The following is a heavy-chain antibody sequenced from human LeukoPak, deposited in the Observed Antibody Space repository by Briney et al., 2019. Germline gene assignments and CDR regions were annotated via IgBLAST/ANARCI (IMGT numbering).Heavy chain of an antibody. Sequence: GGSLRLSCTASGITFSSFAMNWARQAPGKGLEWVSSITSSVGDTFYADSVKGRFTNSRDNSKNTLYLQMNSLRVEDTAVYYCASQRTTVGGYWGQGTLVTVSS. CDR2: ITSSVGDT. CDR3: ASQRTTVGGY. D-gene: IGHD4-11*01. J-gene: IGHJ4*02. CDR1: GITFSSFA. V-gene: IGHV3-23*01.